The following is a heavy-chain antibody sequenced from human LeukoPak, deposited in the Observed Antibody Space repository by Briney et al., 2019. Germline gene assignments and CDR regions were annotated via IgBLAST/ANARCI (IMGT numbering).Heavy chain of an antibody. CDR2: IGTAGDT. CDR1: GFTFSSYD. J-gene: IGHJ3*02. V-gene: IGHV3-13*01. D-gene: IGHD6-13*01. Sequence: GGSLRLSCAASGFTFSSYDMHWVRQATGKGLEWVTTIGTAGDTYYPGSVKGRFTISRENAKNSLFLQVNSLRVGDTAVYYCARGGVAAGYAFDIWGQGTMVTVSS. CDR3: ARGGVAAGYAFDI.